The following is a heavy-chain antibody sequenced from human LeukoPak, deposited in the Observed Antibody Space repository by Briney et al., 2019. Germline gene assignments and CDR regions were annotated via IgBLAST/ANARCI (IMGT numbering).Heavy chain of an antibody. CDR2: LSGSGGST. V-gene: IGHV3-23*01. Sequence: GGSLRLSCAASGFTFGMYAMSWVRQAPGKGLEWVSTLSGSGGSTYYADSVKGRFTISGDESKNTLSLQMNSLRPEDTAVYYCAKNAAGTVLMIYAPLDSWGQGTLVTVSS. D-gene: IGHD2-8*01. CDR1: GFTFGMYA. CDR3: AKNAAGTVLMIYAPLDS. J-gene: IGHJ4*02.